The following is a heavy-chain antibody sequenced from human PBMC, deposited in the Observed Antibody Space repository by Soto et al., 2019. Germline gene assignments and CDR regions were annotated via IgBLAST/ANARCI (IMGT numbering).Heavy chain of an antibody. D-gene: IGHD6-19*01. CDR2: IAHNGFSQ. Sequence: QVQLVESGGGVVQPGTSLRLSCVVSGFTLSNTSVHWVRQAPGKGLEWVAMIAHNGFSQFYVDSVEARFTISRDNSKNTVYLQMHSLRPEDTSVYYCAKDWGSSGWFNWFDSWGQGTLVTVSS. V-gene: IGHV3-30*18. CDR3: AKDWGSSGWFNWFDS. CDR1: GFTLSNTS. J-gene: IGHJ5*01.